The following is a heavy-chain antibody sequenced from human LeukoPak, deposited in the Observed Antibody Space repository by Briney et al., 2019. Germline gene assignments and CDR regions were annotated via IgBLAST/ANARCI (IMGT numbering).Heavy chain of an antibody. CDR1: GFTFSTHS. CDR3: ARDKTGTNDAFDI. D-gene: IGHD1-7*01. J-gene: IGHJ3*02. Sequence: GGSLRLSCAASGFTFSTHSINWVRQAPGKGLEWVSSISYSSTYIYYADSVKGRFTISRDNAKNSLYLQMNSLRAEDTAVYYCARDKTGTNDAFDIWGLGTMVTVSS. V-gene: IGHV3-21*01. CDR2: ISYSSTYI.